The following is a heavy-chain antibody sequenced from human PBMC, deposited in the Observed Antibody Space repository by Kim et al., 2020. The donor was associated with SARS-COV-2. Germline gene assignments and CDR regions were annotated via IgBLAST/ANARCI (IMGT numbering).Heavy chain of an antibody. D-gene: IGHD3-9*01. V-gene: IGHV4-39*07. CDR3: ARAYYDILTGYYPEYFQH. Sequence: LKSRVTIAVDTSKKQFSLKLSSVTAADTAVYYCARAYYDILTGYYPEYFQHWGQGTLVTVSS. J-gene: IGHJ1*01.